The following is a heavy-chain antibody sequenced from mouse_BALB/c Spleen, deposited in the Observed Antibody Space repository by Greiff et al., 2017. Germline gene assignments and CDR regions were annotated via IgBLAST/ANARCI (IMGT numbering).Heavy chain of an antibody. V-gene: IGHV5-17*02. CDR2: ISSGSSTI. CDR1: GFTFSSFG. CDR3: ASGDYFDY. Sequence: EVMLVESGGGLVQPGGSRKLSCAASGFTFSSFGMHWVRQAPEKGLEWVAYISSGSSTIYYADTVKGRFTISRDNPKNTLFLQMTSLRSEDTAMYYCASGDYFDYWGQGTTLTVSS. J-gene: IGHJ2*01.